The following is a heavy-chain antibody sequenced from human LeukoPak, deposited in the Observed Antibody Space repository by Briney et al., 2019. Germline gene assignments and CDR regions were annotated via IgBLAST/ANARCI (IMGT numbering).Heavy chain of an antibody. J-gene: IGHJ5*02. CDR1: GDSMSIRY. CDR3: ARDVDRFGDLFGWFDP. Sequence: SETLSLTRTVSGDSMSIRYGSWIRQPPRKGLEWIGYVYYSGNTNPNPSLKSRVTISVDTSKTQFSLNMRSVTDADTAVYYCARDVDRFGDLFGWFDPWGQGTLVIVSS. V-gene: IGHV4-59*11. CDR2: VYYSGNT. D-gene: IGHD3-10*01.